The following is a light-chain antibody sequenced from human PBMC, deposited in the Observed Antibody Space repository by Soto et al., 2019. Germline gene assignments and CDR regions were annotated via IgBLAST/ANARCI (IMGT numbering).Light chain of an antibody. V-gene: IGKV3D-11*02. CDR2: AAS. Sequence: EIVLTQSPATLSLSPGERATLSCRASQSVSSCLAWYQHKPGQAPRLLIYAASNRATGIPSRFSGSGTGTEYTFTISSLQAEDNGTYYCQQYENLPLTFGGGTKVEIK. J-gene: IGKJ4*01. CDR1: QSVSSC. CDR3: QQYENLPLT.